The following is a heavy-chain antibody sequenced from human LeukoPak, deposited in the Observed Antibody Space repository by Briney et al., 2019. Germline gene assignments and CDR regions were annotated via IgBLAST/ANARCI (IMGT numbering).Heavy chain of an antibody. D-gene: IGHD5-18*01. CDR2: ISSSSSYI. J-gene: IGHJ6*03. CDR1: GFTFSRSS. V-gene: IGHV3-21*01. CDR3: ARQGIPWYYYYYMDV. Sequence: GGSLRLSCAASGFTFSRSSMNWVRQAPGKGLEWVSSISSSSSYIYYADSVKGRFAISRDSAKNSLYLQMNSLRAEDTAVYYCARQGIPWYYYYYMDVWGKGTTVTISS.